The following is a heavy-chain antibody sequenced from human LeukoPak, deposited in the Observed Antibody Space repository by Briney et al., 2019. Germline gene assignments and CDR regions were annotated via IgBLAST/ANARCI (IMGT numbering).Heavy chain of an antibody. CDR3: YYRVSSGYLT. D-gene: IGHD3-22*01. V-gene: IGHV1-2*02. CDR2: INPNSGGT. CDR1: GYTFTGYY. Sequence: PGASVKVSCKASGYTFTGYYMHWVRQAPGQGLEWMGWINPNSGGTNYAQKFQGRVSMTRDTSISTAYMELSSLRSDDTAVYYCYYRVSSGYLTWGQGTLVAVSS. J-gene: IGHJ4*02.